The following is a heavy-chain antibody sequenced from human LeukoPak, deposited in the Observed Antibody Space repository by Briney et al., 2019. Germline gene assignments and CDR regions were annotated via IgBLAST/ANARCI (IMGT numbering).Heavy chain of an antibody. Sequence: QPGRSLRLSCAASGFTFSSYGMHWVRQAPGKGLEWVAVISYDGSNKYYADSVKGRFTISRDNSKNTLYLQMNSLRAEDTAVYYCAKNSGSGGNWFDPWGQGTLVTASS. V-gene: IGHV3-30*18. CDR2: ISYDGSNK. D-gene: IGHD3-10*01. J-gene: IGHJ5*02. CDR3: AKNSGSGGNWFDP. CDR1: GFTFSSYG.